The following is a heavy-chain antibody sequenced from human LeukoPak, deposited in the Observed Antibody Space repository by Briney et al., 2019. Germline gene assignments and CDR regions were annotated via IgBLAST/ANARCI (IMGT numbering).Heavy chain of an antibody. Sequence: GGSLRLSCAASGFTFSSYAMHWVRQAPGKGLEWVAVISYDGSNKYYADSVKGRFTISRDNSKNTLYLQMNSLRAEDTAVYYCARGAPRAGIVVVPAAILNWGQGTLVTVSS. CDR3: ARGAPRAGIVVVPAAILN. D-gene: IGHD2-2*01. J-gene: IGHJ4*02. CDR1: GFTFSSYA. CDR2: ISYDGSNK. V-gene: IGHV3-30-3*01.